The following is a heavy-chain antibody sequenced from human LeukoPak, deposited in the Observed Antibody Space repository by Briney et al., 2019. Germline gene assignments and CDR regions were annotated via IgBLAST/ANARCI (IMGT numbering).Heavy chain of an antibody. Sequence: PGGSLRLSCAASGFTFSGAWMHWVRQDPGKGLVWVSLIKSDGSAIYADAVKGRLTMSRDNAKSTVYLQMNSLRAEDTAVYYCAGDYYYSVDYWGQGTLVTVSS. J-gene: IGHJ4*02. CDR3: AGDYYYSVDY. V-gene: IGHV3-74*01. CDR1: GFTFSGAW. D-gene: IGHD3-22*01. CDR2: IKSDGSA.